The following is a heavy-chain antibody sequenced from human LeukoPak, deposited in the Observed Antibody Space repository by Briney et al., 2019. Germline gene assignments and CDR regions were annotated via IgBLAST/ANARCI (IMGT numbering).Heavy chain of an antibody. CDR2: IYSGDNT. D-gene: IGHD3-16*01. J-gene: IGHJ4*02. V-gene: IGHV3-66*02. CDR1: GFTVSNNY. Sequence: GGSLRLSRAASGFTVSNNYMSWVRQAPGKGLEWVSVIYSGDNTYYVESVKGRFTISRDNSKNTLFLQMNRLRAEDTAVYYCAGRRVLDASFDYWGQGTLVTISS. CDR3: AGRRVLDASFDY.